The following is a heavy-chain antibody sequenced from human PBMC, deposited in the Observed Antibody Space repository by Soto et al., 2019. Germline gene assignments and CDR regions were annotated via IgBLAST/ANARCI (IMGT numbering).Heavy chain of an antibody. CDR1: GGTFSSYA. J-gene: IGHJ4*02. V-gene: IGHV1-69*01. CDR3: AGAQRGYSYGYPGY. Sequence: QVQLVQSGAEVKKPGSSVNVSCKASGGTFSSYAISWVRQAPGQGLEWMGGIIPIFGTANYAQKFQGRVTITADESTSTAYMELSSLRSEDTAVYYCAGAQRGYSYGYPGYWGQGTLVTVSS. D-gene: IGHD5-18*01. CDR2: IIPIFGTA.